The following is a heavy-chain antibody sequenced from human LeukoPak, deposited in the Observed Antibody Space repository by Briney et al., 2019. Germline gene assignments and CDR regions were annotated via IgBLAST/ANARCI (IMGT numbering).Heavy chain of an antibody. CDR2: IRYDESKK. D-gene: IGHD1-26*01. V-gene: IGHV3-30*02. J-gene: IGHJ4*02. CDR3: AKSHLPNAYSGTYYCDY. CDR1: GFTFSYYG. Sequence: GGSLRLSCAASGFTFSYYGMHWVRQAPGKGLEWVAFIRYDESKKFYGDSVKGRFTISRDNSRNTLYLQMNSLRTEDTAVYYCAKSHLPNAYSGTYYCDYWGQGTLVTVSS.